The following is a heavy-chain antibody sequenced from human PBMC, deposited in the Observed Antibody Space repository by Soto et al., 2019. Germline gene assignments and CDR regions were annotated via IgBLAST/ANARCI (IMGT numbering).Heavy chain of an antibody. CDR2: IKSKTDGGTT. Sequence: PGGSLRLSCAASGFAFSNAWMNWVRQAPGKGLEWVGRIKSKTDGGTTDYAAPVKGRFTISRDDSKNTLYLQINSLKTEDTAVYYCTTVHQNYYDSSGYPTDYWGQGTLVNVSS. CDR3: TTVHQNYYDSSGYPTDY. CDR1: GFAFSNAW. D-gene: IGHD3-22*01. J-gene: IGHJ4*02. V-gene: IGHV3-15*07.